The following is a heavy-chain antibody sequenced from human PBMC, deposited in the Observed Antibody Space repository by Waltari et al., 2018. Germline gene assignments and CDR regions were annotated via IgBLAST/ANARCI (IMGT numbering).Heavy chain of an antibody. V-gene: IGHV3-53*02. D-gene: IGHD3-3*01. CDR2: IYSGGRT. J-gene: IGHJ4*02. CDR1: GFTVSSNY. Sequence: EVQLVETGGGLIQPGGSLRLSCAASGFTVSSNYMSWVRQAPGKGLEWVSVIYSGGRTYYADSGKGRFTISRDNSKNTLYLQMNSLRAEETAVYYCARSLYDFWSVLHAFDIWGQGTLVTVSS. CDR3: ARSLYDFWSVLHAFDI.